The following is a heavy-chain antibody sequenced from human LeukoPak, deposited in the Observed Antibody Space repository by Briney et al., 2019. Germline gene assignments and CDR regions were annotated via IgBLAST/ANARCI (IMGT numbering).Heavy chain of an antibody. V-gene: IGHV1-46*01. Sequence: ASVKVSCKASGYTFTSYYMHWVRQAPGQGLEWMGIINPSGGSTSYAQKFQGRVTMTRDTSASTVYMELSSLRSEDTAVYYCASAGYDYVLGIDYWGQGTLVTVSS. CDR1: GYTFTSYY. D-gene: IGHD3-16*01. CDR3: ASAGYDYVLGIDY. CDR2: INPSGGST. J-gene: IGHJ4*02.